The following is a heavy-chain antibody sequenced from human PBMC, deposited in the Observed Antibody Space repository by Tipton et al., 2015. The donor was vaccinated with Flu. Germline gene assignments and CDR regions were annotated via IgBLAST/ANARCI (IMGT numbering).Heavy chain of an antibody. D-gene: IGHD3-9*01. CDR1: NASLSGSYW. CDR3: AREAYDVLTYSAMADY. Sequence: TLSLTCTVSNASLSGSYWWSWVRQPPAKWLEWIGAIFHNGETNYSPSLKSRLTMSVDKSSSQFSLKLTSVTAADTAVYYCAREAYDVLTYSAMADYWGQGTLVSVSS. V-gene: IGHV4-4*02. J-gene: IGHJ4*02. CDR2: IFHNGET.